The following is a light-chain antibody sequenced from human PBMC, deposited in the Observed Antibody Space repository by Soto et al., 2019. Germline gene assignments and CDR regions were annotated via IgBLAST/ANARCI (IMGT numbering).Light chain of an antibody. CDR2: GAS. V-gene: IGKV3-20*01. J-gene: IGKJ2*01. Sequence: PGERATLSCRASQSVSSSYLAWYQQKPGQAPRLLIYGASGRAAGIPDRFSGSGSGTDFTLTISRLEPEDSAVYYCQQYGNSPTFGQGTNVEIK. CDR1: QSVSSSY. CDR3: QQYGNSPT.